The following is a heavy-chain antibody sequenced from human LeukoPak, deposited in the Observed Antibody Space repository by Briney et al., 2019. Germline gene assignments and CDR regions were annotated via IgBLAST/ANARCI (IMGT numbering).Heavy chain of an antibody. J-gene: IGHJ6*02. V-gene: IGHV3-49*04. CDR2: IRSKAYGGTT. CDR1: GFTFGDYA. Sequence: GGSLRLSCTASGFTFGDYAMSWVRQAPGKGLEWVGFIRSKAYGGTTEYAASVKGRFTISRDDSKSIAYLQMNSLKTEDTAVYYCTRYSSGWPYYYYGMDVWGQGTTVTVSS. D-gene: IGHD6-19*01. CDR3: TRYSSGWPYYYYGMDV.